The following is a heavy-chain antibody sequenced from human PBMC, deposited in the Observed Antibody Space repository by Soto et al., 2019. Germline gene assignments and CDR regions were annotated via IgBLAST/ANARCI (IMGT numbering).Heavy chain of an antibody. CDR1: GFTFSSYS. CDR3: ARQADYDFWSGYGSYYYYYMDV. J-gene: IGHJ6*03. V-gene: IGHV3-21*01. Sequence: EVQLVESGGGLVKPGGSLRLSCAASGFTFSSYSMNWVRQAPGKGLEWVSSISSSSSYIYYADSVKGRFTISRDNAKNSLYLQTNSLRAEDTAVYYCARQADYDFWSGYGSYYYYYMDVWGKGTTVTVSS. CDR2: ISSSSSYI. D-gene: IGHD3-3*01.